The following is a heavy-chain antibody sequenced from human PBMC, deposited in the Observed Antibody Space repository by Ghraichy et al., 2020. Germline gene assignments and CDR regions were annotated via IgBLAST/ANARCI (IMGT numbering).Heavy chain of an antibody. Sequence: GSLSLTCAVYGGSFSGYYWSWIRQPPGKGLEWIGEINHSGSTNYNPSLKSRVTISVDTSKNQFSLKLSSVTAADTAVYYCARVGYDSSGYYYTWGQGTLVTVSS. CDR1: GGSFSGYY. CDR3: ARVGYDSSGYYYT. J-gene: IGHJ5*02. CDR2: INHSGST. D-gene: IGHD3-22*01. V-gene: IGHV4-34*01.